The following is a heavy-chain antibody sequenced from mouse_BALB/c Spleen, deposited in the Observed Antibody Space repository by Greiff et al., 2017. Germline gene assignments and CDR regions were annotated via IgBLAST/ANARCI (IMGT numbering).Heavy chain of an antibody. CDR1: GYTFTSYW. CDR3: AIYYGNLYYSMDY. Sequence: VQLVESGAELARPGASVKLSCKASGYTFTSYWMQWVKQRPGQGLEWIGAIYPGDGDTRYTQKFKGKATLTADKSSSTAYMQLSSWASEDSAVFYCAIYYGNLYYSMDYWGQGTSVTVSS. D-gene: IGHD2-1*01. J-gene: IGHJ4*01. CDR2: IYPGDGDT. V-gene: IGHV1-87*01.